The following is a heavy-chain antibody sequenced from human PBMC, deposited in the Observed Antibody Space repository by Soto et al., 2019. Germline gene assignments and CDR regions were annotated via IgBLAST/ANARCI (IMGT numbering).Heavy chain of an antibody. CDR1: GGSISSSSYY. D-gene: IGHD3-9*01. Sequence: PSETLSLTCTVSGGSISSSSYYWGWIRQPPGKGLEWIGSIHYSGSTYYNPSLKSRVTISVDTSKNQFSLKLSSVTAADTAVYYCASVNIFTGYYLDHWGQGTLVTVSS. V-gene: IGHV4-39*01. J-gene: IGHJ4*02. CDR2: IHYSGST. CDR3: ASVNIFTGYYLDH.